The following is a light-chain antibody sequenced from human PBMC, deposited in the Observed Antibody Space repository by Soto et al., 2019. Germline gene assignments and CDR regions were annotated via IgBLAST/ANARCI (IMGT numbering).Light chain of an antibody. Sequence: QSVLTQPASLSGSPGQSITISRTGTSSDIGAYDSVSWFQQHPGKAPKLMISEVNNRPSGVSNRFSGSKSGNTAYLTISGLQVEDEAEYFCFPFTTTSAHVFGTGTKVTVL. V-gene: IGLV2-14*01. J-gene: IGLJ1*01. CDR3: FPFTTTSAHV. CDR2: EVN. CDR1: SSDIGAYDS.